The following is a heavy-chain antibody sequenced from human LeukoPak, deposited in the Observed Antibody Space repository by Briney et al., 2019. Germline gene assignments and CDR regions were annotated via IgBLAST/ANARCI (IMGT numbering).Heavy chain of an antibody. V-gene: IGHV3-23*01. J-gene: IGHJ4*01. CDR2: ISGSGDAT. CDR1: GVISGDYA. Sequence: GWSLRLSCTASGVISGDYAMTWVLQAPGKGLEWGSSISGSGDATYYADSVKGRFTISRNNSKNTLYLQMISLRDEDTARYYCARAPVFRFLGWLFANFDSWGQGTVVIVS. CDR3: ARAPVFRFLGWLFANFDS. D-gene: IGHD3-3*01.